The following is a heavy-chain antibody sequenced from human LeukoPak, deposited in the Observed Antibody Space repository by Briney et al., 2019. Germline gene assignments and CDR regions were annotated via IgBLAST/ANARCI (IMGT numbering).Heavy chain of an antibody. D-gene: IGHD1-20*01. J-gene: IGHJ5*02. CDR3: ARVERGYNWNDGAWWFDP. CDR1: GFTFGDYA. Sequence: LRLSCTASGFTFGDYAMSWIRQPPGKGXXXXXXXXXXGSTNYNPSLKSRVTISVDTSKNQFSLKLSSVTAADTAVYYCARVERGYNWNDGAWWFDPWGQGTLVTVSS. V-gene: IGHV4-59*01. CDR2: XXXXGST.